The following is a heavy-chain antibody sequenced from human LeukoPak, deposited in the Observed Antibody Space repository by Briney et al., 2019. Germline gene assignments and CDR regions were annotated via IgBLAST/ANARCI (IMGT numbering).Heavy chain of an antibody. J-gene: IGHJ4*02. V-gene: IGHV1-18*01. Sequence: ASVTVSCKASGYTFTSYGISWVRQAPGQGLEWMGWISAYNGNTNYAQKLQGRVTMTTDTSTSTAYMELRSLRSDDTAVYYCARDLGTYGSSSIFFDYWGQGTLVTVSS. CDR2: ISAYNGNT. D-gene: IGHD6-6*01. CDR1: GYTFTSYG. CDR3: ARDLGTYGSSSIFFDY.